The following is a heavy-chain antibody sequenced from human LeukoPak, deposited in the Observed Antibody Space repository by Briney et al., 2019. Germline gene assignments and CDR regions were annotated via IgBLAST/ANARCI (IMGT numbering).Heavy chain of an antibody. Sequence: PSETLSLTCAVYGGSFSGYYWSWIRQPPGKGLEWIGEINHSGSTNYNPSLKSRVTISVDTSKNQFSLKLSSVTAADTAVYYCASVGRVVTIPLGWFDPWGQGTLVTVSS. V-gene: IGHV4-34*01. CDR3: ASVGRVVTIPLGWFDP. CDR2: INHSGST. D-gene: IGHD3-3*01. J-gene: IGHJ5*02. CDR1: GGSFSGYY.